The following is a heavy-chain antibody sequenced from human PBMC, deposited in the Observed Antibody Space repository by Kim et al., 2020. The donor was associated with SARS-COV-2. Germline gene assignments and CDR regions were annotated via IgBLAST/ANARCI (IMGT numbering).Heavy chain of an antibody. D-gene: IGHD3-3*01. CDR3: TTDRPDIWSGYYSLWGLGYYYGMDV. Sequence: GGSLRLSCAVSGFTFSNAWMSWVRQAPGKGLEWVGRIKSKTDGGTTDYAAPVKGRFTISRDDSKNTLYLQMNSLKTEDTAVYYCTTDRPDIWSGYYSLWGLGYYYGMDVWGQGTTVTSP. CDR1: GFTFSNAW. V-gene: IGHV3-15*01. J-gene: IGHJ6*02. CDR2: IKSKTDGGTT.